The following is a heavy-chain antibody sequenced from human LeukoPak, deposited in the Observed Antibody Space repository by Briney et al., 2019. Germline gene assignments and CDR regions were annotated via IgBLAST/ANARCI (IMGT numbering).Heavy chain of an antibody. V-gene: IGHV1-2*02. J-gene: IGHJ4*02. CDR1: GYTFTGYY. CDR2: INPNSGGT. CDR3: ARGRYCSGGSCQYFDY. D-gene: IGHD2-15*01. Sequence: ASVKVSCKASGYTFTGYYMHWVRQAPGQGLEWMGWINPNSGGTNYAQKFQGRVTMTRNTSISTAYMELSSLRSEDTAVYYCARGRYCSGGSCQYFDYWGQGTLVTVSS.